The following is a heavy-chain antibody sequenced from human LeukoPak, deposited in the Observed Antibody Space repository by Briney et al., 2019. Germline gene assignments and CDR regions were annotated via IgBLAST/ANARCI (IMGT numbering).Heavy chain of an antibody. D-gene: IGHD3-10*01. Sequence: ASVKVSCKASGYTFTGYYMHWVRQAPGQGLEWMGWINPNSGGTNYAQKFQGRVTMTRDTSISTAYMELSRLRSDDTAVYYCARDSNYYGYYMDVWGKGTTGTISS. J-gene: IGHJ6*03. CDR3: ARDSNYYGYYMDV. V-gene: IGHV1-2*02. CDR2: INPNSGGT. CDR1: GYTFTGYY.